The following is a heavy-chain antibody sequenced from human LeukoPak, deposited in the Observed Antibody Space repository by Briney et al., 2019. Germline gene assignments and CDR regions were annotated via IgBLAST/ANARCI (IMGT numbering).Heavy chain of an antibody. CDR3: ATGKYGSGSYHNWFDP. CDR1: GFTFDDYA. CDR2: ISWNSGSI. Sequence: GGSLRLSCAASGFTFDDYAMHWVRQAPGKGLEWVSGISWNSGSIGYADSVKGRFTISRDNAKNSLYLQMNSLRAEDTAVYYCATGKYGSGSYHNWFDPWGQGTLVTVSS. J-gene: IGHJ5*02. V-gene: IGHV3-9*01. D-gene: IGHD3-10*01.